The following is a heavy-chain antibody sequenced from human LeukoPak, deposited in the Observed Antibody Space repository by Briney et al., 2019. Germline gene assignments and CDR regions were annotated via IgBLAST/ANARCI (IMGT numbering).Heavy chain of an antibody. CDR1: GGSISSSNW. J-gene: IGHJ6*02. CDR2: IYHSGST. V-gene: IGHV4-4*02. Sequence: SGTLSLTCAVSGGSISSSNWWSWVRQPPGKGLEWIGEIYHSGSTNYNPSLKSRVTISVDKSKNQFSLKLSSVTAADTAVYYCARGINWKHYFYYYGMDVWGQGTTVTVSS. CDR3: ARGINWKHYFYYYGMDV. D-gene: IGHD1-1*01.